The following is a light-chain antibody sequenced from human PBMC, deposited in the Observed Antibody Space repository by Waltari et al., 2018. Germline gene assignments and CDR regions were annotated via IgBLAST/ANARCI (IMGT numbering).Light chain of an antibody. CDR2: DVI. Sequence: QSALTQPRSVSGSPGQSVAISCTGTSSDVGAYNYVFWYQQHSGEAPKLIIYDVIKRPSGFPGRVSGSKSGNMASLTISGLQADDEADYYCWSYAGRNTYVFGAGTKVTVL. CDR3: WSYAGRNTYV. J-gene: IGLJ1*01. V-gene: IGLV2-11*01. CDR1: SSDVGAYNY.